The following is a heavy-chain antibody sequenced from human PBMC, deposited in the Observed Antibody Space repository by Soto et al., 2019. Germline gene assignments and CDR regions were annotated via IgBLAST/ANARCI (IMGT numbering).Heavy chain of an antibody. Sequence: VQLVESGGGLVQPGRSLRLSCAASGLTFDDHAMHWVRQAPGRGLEWVSGISWNSDSIGYADSVKGRFTISRDNAKNSLYLQMNSLRAEDTALYYCAKDQSSTSYWYFDLWGRGTLVTVSS. D-gene: IGHD1-1*01. CDR1: GLTFDDHA. V-gene: IGHV3-9*01. CDR2: ISWNSDSI. J-gene: IGHJ2*01. CDR3: AKDQSSTSYWYFDL.